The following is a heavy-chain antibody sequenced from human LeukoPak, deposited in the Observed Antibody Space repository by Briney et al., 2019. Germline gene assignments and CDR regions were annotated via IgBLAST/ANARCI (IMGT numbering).Heavy chain of an antibody. D-gene: IGHD5-18*01. CDR1: GFTFSGYA. V-gene: IGHV3-23*01. CDR2: ITGSGAGT. Sequence: PGGSLRLSCAASGFTFSGYAMGWVRQAPGTGLEWVSFITGSGAGTFYVDSVKGRFAVSRDNSKNTLYLQMNSLRAEDTAVYYCAKTWIHLWDLDGMDVWGQGTTVTVSS. J-gene: IGHJ6*02. CDR3: AKTWIHLWDLDGMDV.